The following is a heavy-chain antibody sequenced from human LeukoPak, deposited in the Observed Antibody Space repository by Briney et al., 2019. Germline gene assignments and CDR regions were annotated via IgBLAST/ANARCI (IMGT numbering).Heavy chain of an antibody. V-gene: IGHV1-2*02. J-gene: IGHJ4*02. CDR2: INPNSGGT. Sequence: ASVKVSCKASGYTFSNYYIQWVRQAPGQGLEWMGWINPNSGGTNYAQKFQGRVTMTRDTSISTAYMELSRLRSDDTAIYYCAKDWDWELLIFDYWGQGTLVTVSS. CDR1: GYTFSNYY. D-gene: IGHD1-26*01. CDR3: AKDWDWELLIFDY.